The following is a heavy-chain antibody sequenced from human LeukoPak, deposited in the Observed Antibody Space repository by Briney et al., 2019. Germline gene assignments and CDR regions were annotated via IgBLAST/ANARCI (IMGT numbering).Heavy chain of an antibody. Sequence: GGSLRLSCAASGFTFSSYAMHWVRQAAGKGLEWVAVVSYDGSNKYYADSVKGRFTISRDNSKNTLYLQMNSLRAEDTAVYYCARGSWRLVRGAASFESWGQGTLCTVSS. CDR3: ARGSWRLVRGAASFES. V-gene: IGHV3-30-3*01. D-gene: IGHD3-10*01. J-gene: IGHJ4*02. CDR1: GFTFSSYA. CDR2: VSYDGSNK.